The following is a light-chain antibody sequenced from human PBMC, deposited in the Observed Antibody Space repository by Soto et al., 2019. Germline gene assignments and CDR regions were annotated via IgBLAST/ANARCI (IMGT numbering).Light chain of an antibody. CDR3: QQSYSTPST. CDR1: QGMSSY. J-gene: IGKJ5*01. Sequence: DIQMTQSPSSLSASVVDRVTITCRASQGMSSYLDWYPQKPGKAPKLLIYAASSLQSGVPSRFSGRGSGTDFTLTIRSLQPKAVATDDCQQSYSTPSTFGQGTRRDI. CDR2: AAS. V-gene: IGKV1-39*01.